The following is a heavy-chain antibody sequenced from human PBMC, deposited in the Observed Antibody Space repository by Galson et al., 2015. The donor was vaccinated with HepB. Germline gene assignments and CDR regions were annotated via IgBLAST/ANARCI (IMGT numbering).Heavy chain of an antibody. J-gene: IGHJ6*02. CDR2: ISAYNGNT. V-gene: IGHV1-18*01. Sequence: SVKVSCKASGYTFTSYGISWVRQAPGQGLEWMGWISAYNGNTNYAQKLQVRVTMTTDTSTSTAYMELRSLRSDDTAVYYCARDAGALYYYGSGSGYGMDVWGQGTTVTVSS. CDR3: ARDAGALYYYGSGSGYGMDV. D-gene: IGHD3-10*01. CDR1: GYTFTSYG.